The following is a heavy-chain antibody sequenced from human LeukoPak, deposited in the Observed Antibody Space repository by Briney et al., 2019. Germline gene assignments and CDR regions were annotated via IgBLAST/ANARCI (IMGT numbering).Heavy chain of an antibody. Sequence: GGSLRLSCAASGFTFSSYAMSWVRQAPGKGLEWVSVIYSGGSTYYADSVKGRFTISRDNSKNTLYPQMNSLRAEDTAVYYCARGGAFDIWGQGTMVTVSS. V-gene: IGHV3-66*02. J-gene: IGHJ3*02. CDR2: IYSGGST. CDR1: GFTFSSYA. CDR3: ARGGAFDI.